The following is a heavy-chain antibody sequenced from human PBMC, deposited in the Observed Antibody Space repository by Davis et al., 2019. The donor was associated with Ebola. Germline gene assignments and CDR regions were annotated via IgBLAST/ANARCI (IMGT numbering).Heavy chain of an antibody. Sequence: HSQILSLTCAISGDSVSVNNGAWTWLRQSPSRGLEWLGRTYYNSKWYIDYAVSVKSRLIINPDTSKNQFSLQLNSVTPEDTAVYYWVRGWLRSAFDYWGQGTLVTVSS. V-gene: IGHV6-1*01. D-gene: IGHD5-12*01. CDR1: GDSVSVNNGA. J-gene: IGHJ4*02. CDR3: VRGWLRSAFDY. CDR2: TYYNSKWYI.